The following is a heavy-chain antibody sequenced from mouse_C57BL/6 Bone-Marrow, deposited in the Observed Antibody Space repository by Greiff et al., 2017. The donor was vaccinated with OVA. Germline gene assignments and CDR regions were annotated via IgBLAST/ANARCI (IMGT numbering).Heavy chain of an antibody. Sequence: VQLQQSGGGLVKPGGSLKLSCAASGFTFSSYAMSWVRQTPEKRLEWVATISDGGSYTYYPDNVKGRFTISRDNAKNNLYLQMSHLKSEDTAMYYCARDPYDYDVPFAYWGQGTLVTVSA. CDR3: ARDPYDYDVPFAY. CDR2: ISDGGSYT. CDR1: GFTFSSYA. D-gene: IGHD2-4*01. V-gene: IGHV5-4*01. J-gene: IGHJ3*01.